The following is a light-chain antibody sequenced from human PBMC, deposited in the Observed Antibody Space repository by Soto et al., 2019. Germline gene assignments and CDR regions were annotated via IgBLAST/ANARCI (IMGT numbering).Light chain of an antibody. V-gene: IGKV1-5*03. CDR2: RSS. CDR1: QDLDKW. CDR3: QQYSSYGT. Sequence: IVMSQSPSSLSASVGDRVTITCRASQDLDKWLAWYQQKPGKAPKLLIYRSSTLKQGVPTRFSGLGSGTEDILTINDLQPDDFATYYCQQYSSYGTFGQGTMVEIK. J-gene: IGKJ1*01.